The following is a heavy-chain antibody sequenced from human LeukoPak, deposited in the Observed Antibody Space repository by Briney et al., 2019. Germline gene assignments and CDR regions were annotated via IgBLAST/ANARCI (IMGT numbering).Heavy chain of an antibody. CDR3: ARGSPLRSEKLSLYRDFDY. CDR1: GGSISSYY. D-gene: IGHD3-16*02. J-gene: IGHJ4*02. Sequence: SETLSLTCAVSGGSISSYYWSWIRQPPGKGLEWIGYICHSGSTNYNPSLKSRVSISVDTSKNQFSLKLSSVTAADTAVYYCARGSPLRSEKLSLYRDFDYWGQGTLVTVSS. CDR2: ICHSGST. V-gene: IGHV4-59*01.